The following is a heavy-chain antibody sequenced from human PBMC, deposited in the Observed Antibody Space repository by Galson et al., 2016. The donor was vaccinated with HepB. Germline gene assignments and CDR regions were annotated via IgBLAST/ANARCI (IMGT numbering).Heavy chain of an antibody. J-gene: IGHJ4*02. CDR3: ARFTPEWLDREYYFDY. CDR1: GFTFGSYT. Sequence: SLRLSCAASGFTFGSYTMSWVRQAPGKGLEWVSAISGAGGSTYYAGSVQGRFTSSRDRSKNPMYLQMNSLRTDDTAVYYCARFTPEWLDREYYFDYRGQGTLVTVSS. D-gene: IGHD3-3*01. CDR2: ISGAGGST. V-gene: IGHV3-23*01.